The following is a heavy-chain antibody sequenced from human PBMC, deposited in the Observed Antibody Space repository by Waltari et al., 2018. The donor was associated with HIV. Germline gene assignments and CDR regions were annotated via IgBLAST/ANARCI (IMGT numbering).Heavy chain of an antibody. D-gene: IGHD2-15*01. CDR3: AREVVPYYFDY. V-gene: IGHV3-30*01. Sequence: QVQLVESGGGVVQPGRSLRLSCAASRLTFSSFAVHWVRQAPGKGVEWVAVISYVGSNKYYADSGRGRFTISRDNSKNTLYLQMNSLRAEDTAVYYCAREVVPYYFDYWGQGTLVTVSS. CDR2: ISYVGSNK. CDR1: RLTFSSFA. J-gene: IGHJ4*02.